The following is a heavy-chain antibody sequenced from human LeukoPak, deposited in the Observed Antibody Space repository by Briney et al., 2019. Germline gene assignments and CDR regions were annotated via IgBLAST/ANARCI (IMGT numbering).Heavy chain of an antibody. CDR2: ISGSGGST. J-gene: IGHJ4*02. D-gene: IGHD3-3*01. Sequence: GGSLRLSCAASGFTFSSYAMSWVRQAPGKGLEWVSAISGSGGSTYYADSVKGRFTISRDNSKNTLYLQMNSLRAEDTAVYYCAKMAVITIFGDRTGKIDYWGQGTLVTVSS. V-gene: IGHV3-23*01. CDR3: AKMAVITIFGDRTGKIDY. CDR1: GFTFSSYA.